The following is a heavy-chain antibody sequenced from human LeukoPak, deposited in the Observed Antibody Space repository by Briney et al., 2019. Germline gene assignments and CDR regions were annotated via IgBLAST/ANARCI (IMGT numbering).Heavy chain of an antibody. V-gene: IGHV3-7*01. CDR3: ARGGVTSYYYYYYMDV. CDR1: GFTFSTYW. Sequence: PGGSLRLSCAASGFTFSTYWMSWVRQAPGKGLEWAANIKQDGSEKYYVDSVKGRFTISRDNAKNSLYLQMNSLRAEDTAVYYCARGGVTSYYYYYYMDVWGKGTTVTVSS. J-gene: IGHJ6*03. CDR2: IKQDGSEK. D-gene: IGHD2-21*02.